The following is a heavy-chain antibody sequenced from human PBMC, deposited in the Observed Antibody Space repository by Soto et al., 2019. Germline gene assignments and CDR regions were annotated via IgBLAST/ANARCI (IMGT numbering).Heavy chain of an antibody. V-gene: IGHV4-59*01. Sequence: PSETLSLTCSVSGGSMRDYYWSWIRQSPGKGPEWIGHIYYSGNTNYNPSLKSRVTISVDMPKSLFSLKLNSVTAADTAVYYCARQLGLWQPLDYWGRGTLVTVSS. CDR1: GGSMRDYY. J-gene: IGHJ4*02. CDR2: IYYSGNT. CDR3: ARQLGLWQPLDY. D-gene: IGHD1-1*01.